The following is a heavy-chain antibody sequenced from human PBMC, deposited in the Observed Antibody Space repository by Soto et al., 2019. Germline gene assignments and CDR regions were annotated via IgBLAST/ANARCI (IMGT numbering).Heavy chain of an antibody. Sequence: GGSLRLSCAASGFTFSSYSMNWVRQAPGKGLEWVSSISSSSSYIYYADSVKGRFTISRDNAKNSLYLQMNSLRAEDTAVYYCARAWGGSIAARPGKFDYWGQGTLVTVSS. CDR2: ISSSSSYI. CDR3: ARAWGGSIAARPGKFDY. J-gene: IGHJ4*02. V-gene: IGHV3-21*01. CDR1: GFTFSSYS. D-gene: IGHD6-6*01.